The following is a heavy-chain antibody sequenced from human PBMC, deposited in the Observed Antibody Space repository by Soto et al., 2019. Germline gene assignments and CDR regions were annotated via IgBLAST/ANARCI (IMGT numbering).Heavy chain of an antibody. D-gene: IGHD2-2*01. CDR2: IYYSGST. CDR1: GGSISSSSYY. CDR3: AIPYCSSTSCYEAWFDP. V-gene: IGHV4-39*01. J-gene: IGHJ5*02. Sequence: QLQLQESGPGLVKPSETLSLTCTVSGGSISSSSYYWGWIRQPPGKGLEWIGSIYYSGSTYYNPSLKSRVTISVDTSKNQFSLKLSSVTAADTAVYYCAIPYCSSTSCYEAWFDPWGQGTLVTVSS.